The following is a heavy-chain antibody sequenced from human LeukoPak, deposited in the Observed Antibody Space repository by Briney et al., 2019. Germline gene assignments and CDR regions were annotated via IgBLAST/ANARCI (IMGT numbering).Heavy chain of an antibody. Sequence: SETLSLTCTVSGGSISGSSYYWGWIRQPPGKGLEWIGEIYHSGSTNYNPSLKSRVTISVDKSKNQFSLKLSSVTAADTAVYYCRYYYDSSGYYDTDAFDIWGQGTMVTVSS. CDR2: IYHSGST. CDR3: RYYYDSSGYYDTDAFDI. V-gene: IGHV4-39*07. J-gene: IGHJ3*02. D-gene: IGHD3-22*01. CDR1: GGSISGSSYY.